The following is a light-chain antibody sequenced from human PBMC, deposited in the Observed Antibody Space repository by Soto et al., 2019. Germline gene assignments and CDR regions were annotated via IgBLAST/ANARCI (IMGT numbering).Light chain of an antibody. J-gene: IGKJ5*01. CDR3: QQTDSTPPIT. CDR2: ATS. V-gene: IGKV1-39*01. CDR1: QNINTY. Sequence: DIHMTQSPSSLSSSVGDRVTITCRPSQNINTYLNWYQQKPGKVPKLLIYATSSLQSGVPSRFSGSGSGTDFTLTISSLQPEDSGTYYCQQTDSTPPITFGQGTLLEI.